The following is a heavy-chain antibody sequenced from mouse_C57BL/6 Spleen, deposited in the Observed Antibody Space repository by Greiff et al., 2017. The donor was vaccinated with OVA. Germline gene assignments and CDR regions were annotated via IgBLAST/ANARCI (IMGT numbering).Heavy chain of an antibody. Sequence: VQLQQSGPELVKPGASVKIPCKASGYTFTDYNMDWVKQSHGKSLEWIGDINPNNGGTIYNQKFKGKATLTVDKSSSTAYMELRSLTSEDTAVYYCARERVYYGSSHWYFDVWGTGTTVTVSS. CDR3: ARERVYYGSSHWYFDV. CDR1: GYTFTDYN. D-gene: IGHD1-1*01. V-gene: IGHV1-18*01. CDR2: INPNNGGT. J-gene: IGHJ1*03.